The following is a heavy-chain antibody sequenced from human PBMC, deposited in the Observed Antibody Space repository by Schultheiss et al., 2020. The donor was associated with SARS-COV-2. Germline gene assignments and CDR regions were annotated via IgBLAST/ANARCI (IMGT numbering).Heavy chain of an antibody. V-gene: IGHV3-15*01. CDR3: AREANYGSGSLNWFDP. Sequence: GESLKISCAASGFTFSNAWMSWVRQAPGKGLEWVGRIKSKTDGGTTDYAAPVKGRFTISSDDSENTLYLQMNSLRAEDTAVYYCAREANYGSGSLNWFDPWGQGTLVTVSS. J-gene: IGHJ5*02. CDR2: IKSKTDGGTT. D-gene: IGHD3-10*01. CDR1: GFTFSNAW.